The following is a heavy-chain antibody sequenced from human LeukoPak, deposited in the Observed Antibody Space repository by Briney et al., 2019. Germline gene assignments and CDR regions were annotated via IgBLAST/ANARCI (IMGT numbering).Heavy chain of an antibody. J-gene: IGHJ5*02. CDR3: ARGGRVPYSSSWTTGWFDP. CDR1: GDSMSNFY. Sequence: SETLSLTCTVSGDSMSNFYWSWIRQSPGKGLEWIGYVFSSGSVNYNPSLNSRPTISVDTSRNQFSLKLSSVTAADTAVYYCARGGRVPYSSSWTTGWFDPWGQGTLVTVSS. V-gene: IGHV4-59*08. CDR2: VFSSGSV. D-gene: IGHD6-13*01.